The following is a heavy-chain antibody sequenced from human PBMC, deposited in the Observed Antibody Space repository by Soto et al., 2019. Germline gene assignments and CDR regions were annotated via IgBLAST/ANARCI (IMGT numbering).Heavy chain of an antibody. D-gene: IGHD3-22*01. CDR2: ISGSGGRV. Sequence: EVQLLESGGGMVEPRGSLKLSCAASGFSFGTYVMNWVRQAPGKVLEWVSGISGSGGRVYSADSVKGRFTISRDNSRNTLYLQMNSLRAEDTAIYYCAMTRLYDTGTNDYHRDALDIWGQGTQVTVSS. CDR1: GFSFGTYV. V-gene: IGHV3-23*01. CDR3: AMTRLYDTGTNDYHRDALDI. J-gene: IGHJ3*02.